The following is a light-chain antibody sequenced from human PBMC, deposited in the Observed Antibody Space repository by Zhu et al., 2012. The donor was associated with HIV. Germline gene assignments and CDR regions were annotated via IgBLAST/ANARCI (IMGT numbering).Light chain of an antibody. J-gene: IGKJ2*01. CDR3: QQYNTWPYT. CDR1: DFVNSK. Sequence: EVVMTQSPTTLSVSPGERATLSCRAGDFVNSKLAWYQHKRGQAPRLLLYGASTRATGIPARFTGSGSGTEFTLTITSMQSEDFATYYCQQYNTWPYTFGQGTKPGDQT. CDR2: GAS. V-gene: IGKV3-15*01.